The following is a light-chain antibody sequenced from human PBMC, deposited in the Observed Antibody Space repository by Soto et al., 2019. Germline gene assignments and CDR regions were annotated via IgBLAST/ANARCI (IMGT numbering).Light chain of an antibody. CDR2: SNN. J-gene: IGLJ2*01. CDR1: SSNIGSNT. CDR3: AAWDDSLNGYVV. V-gene: IGLV1-44*01. Sequence: QTVVTQPPSASGTPGQRVTISCSGSSSNIGSNTVNWYQQLPGTAPKLLIYSNNQRPSGVPDRFSGSKSGTSASLAISGLQSEDEADYHCAAWDDSLNGYVVFGGGTQLTVL.